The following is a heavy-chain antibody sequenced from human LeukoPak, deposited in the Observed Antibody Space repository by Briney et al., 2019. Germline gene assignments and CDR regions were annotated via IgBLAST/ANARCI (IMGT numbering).Heavy chain of an antibody. CDR1: GGSISSGGYY. J-gene: IGHJ5*02. Sequence: SETLSLTCTVSGGSISSGGYYWSWIRQHPGKGLEWIGYIYYSGSTYYNPSLKSRVTISVDTSKNQFSLKLSSVTAADTAVYYCARVFGTAFRFDPWGQGTLVTVSS. CDR2: IYYSGST. D-gene: IGHD3-3*01. CDR3: ARVFGTAFRFDP. V-gene: IGHV4-31*03.